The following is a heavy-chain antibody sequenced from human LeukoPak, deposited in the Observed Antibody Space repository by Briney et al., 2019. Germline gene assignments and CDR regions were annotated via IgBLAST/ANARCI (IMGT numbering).Heavy chain of an antibody. V-gene: IGHV1-18*01. J-gene: IGHJ4*02. CDR3: ANHVAVSIVSAPDQLLFVGYFDY. D-gene: IGHD2-2*01. Sequence: GASVKVSCKASGYTFTSYGISWVRQAPGQGLEWMGWISAYNGNTNYAQKLQGRVTMTTDTSTSTAYMEPRSLRSDDTAVYYCANHVAVSIVSAPDQLLFVGYFDYWGQGTLVTVSS. CDR1: GYTFTSYG. CDR2: ISAYNGNT.